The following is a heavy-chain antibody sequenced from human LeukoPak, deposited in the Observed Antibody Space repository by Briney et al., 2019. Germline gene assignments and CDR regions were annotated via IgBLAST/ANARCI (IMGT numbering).Heavy chain of an antibody. V-gene: IGHV3-53*01. CDR3: ATHSVYSYYYYYMDV. CDR1: GFTVSSNC. Sequence: GGSLRLSCAASGFTVSSNCMSWVRQAPGKGLEWVSVIYSGGSTYYADSVKGRFTISRDNSKNTLYLQMNSLRAEDTAEYYCATHSVYSYYYYYMDVWGKGTTVTVSS. D-gene: IGHD4-11*01. J-gene: IGHJ6*03. CDR2: IYSGGST.